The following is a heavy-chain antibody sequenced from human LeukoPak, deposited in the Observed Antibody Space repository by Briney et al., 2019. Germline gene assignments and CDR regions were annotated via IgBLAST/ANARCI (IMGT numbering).Heavy chain of an antibody. CDR1: GYTFTSYG. CDR2: INAGNGNT. J-gene: IGHJ4*02. CDR3: ARAGLRYFDWLLDY. V-gene: IGHV1-18*01. D-gene: IGHD3-9*01. Sequence: ASVKVSCKASGYTFTSYGISWVRQAPGQGLEWMGWINAGNGNTKYSQEFQGRVTITADESTSTAYMELSSLRSEDTAVYYCARAGLRYFDWLLDYWGQGTLVTVSS.